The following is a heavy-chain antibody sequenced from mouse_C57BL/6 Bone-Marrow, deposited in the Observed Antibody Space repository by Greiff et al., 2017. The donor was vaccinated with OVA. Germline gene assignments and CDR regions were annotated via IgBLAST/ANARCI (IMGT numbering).Heavy chain of an antibody. CDR2: IYPRSGNT. D-gene: IGHD1-1*01. V-gene: IGHV1-81*01. J-gene: IGHJ4*01. CDR3: ARKGTYGYAMDY. CDR1: GYTFTSYG. Sequence: VKLVESGAELARPGASVKLSCKASGYTFTSYGISWVKQRTGQGLEWIGEIYPRSGNTYYNEKFKGKATLTADKSSSTAYMELRSLTSEDSAVYFCARKGTYGYAMDYWGQGTSVTVSS.